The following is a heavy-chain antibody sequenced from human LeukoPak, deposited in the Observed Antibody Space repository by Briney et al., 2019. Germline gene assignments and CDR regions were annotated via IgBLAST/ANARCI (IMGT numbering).Heavy chain of an antibody. CDR3: ARDRGLINSGYDPDYYYYYGMDV. V-gene: IGHV4-59*01. D-gene: IGHD5-12*01. Sequence: PSETLSLTCTVSGGSISSYYWSWIRQPPGKGLEWIGYIYYCGSTNYNPSLKSRVTISVDTSKNQFSLKLSSVTAADTAVYYRARDRGLINSGYDPDYYYYYGMDVWGQGTTVTVSS. J-gene: IGHJ6*02. CDR1: GGSISSYY. CDR2: IYYCGST.